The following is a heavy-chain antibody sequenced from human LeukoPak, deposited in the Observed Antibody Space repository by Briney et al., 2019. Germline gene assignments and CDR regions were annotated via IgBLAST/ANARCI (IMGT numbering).Heavy chain of an antibody. CDR1: GGSISSGGYY. CDR2: IYHSGST. V-gene: IGHV4-30-2*01. CDR3: ARAGMAAAADYYYYMDV. Sequence: SQTLSLTCTVSGGSISSGGYYWSWIRQPPGKGLEWIGYIYHSGSTYYNPSLKSRVTISVDRSKNQFSLKLSSVTAADTAVYYCARAGMAAAADYYYYMDVWGKGTTVTVSS. D-gene: IGHD6-13*01. J-gene: IGHJ6*03.